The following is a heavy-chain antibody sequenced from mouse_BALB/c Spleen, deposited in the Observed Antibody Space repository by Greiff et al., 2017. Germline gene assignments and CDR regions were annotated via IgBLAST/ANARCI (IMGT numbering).Heavy chain of an antibody. Sequence: VQLQQSGAELVRPGTSVKISCKASGYTFTNYWLGWVKQRPGHGLEWIGDIYPGGGYTNYNEKFKGKATLTADTSSSTAYMQLSSLTSEDSAVYFCARRYYGSSYLFDYWGQGTTLTVSS. D-gene: IGHD1-1*01. CDR3: ARRYYGSSYLFDY. J-gene: IGHJ2*01. V-gene: IGHV1-63*02. CDR1: GYTFTNYW. CDR2: IYPGGGYT.